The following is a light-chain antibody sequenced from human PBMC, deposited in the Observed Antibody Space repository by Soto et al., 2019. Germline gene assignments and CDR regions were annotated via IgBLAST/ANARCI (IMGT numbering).Light chain of an antibody. Sequence: DVVMTQSPDSLAVSLGERATINCKSSQSVLFSPNNKNYLAWFQQRPGQPPKLLIYWASAREFGVPDRFSGSGSGTDFTLTISSLQAEDLAVYYCQQYYTIPRTFGQGTKVEIK. V-gene: IGKV4-1*01. J-gene: IGKJ1*01. CDR3: QQYYTIPRT. CDR2: WAS. CDR1: QSVLFSPNNKNY.